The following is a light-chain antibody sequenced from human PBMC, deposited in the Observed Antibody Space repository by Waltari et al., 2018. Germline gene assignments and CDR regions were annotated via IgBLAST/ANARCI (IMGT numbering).Light chain of an antibody. CDR1: SGHSNFA. J-gene: IGLJ2*01. CDR2: LRSDGSH. CDR3: QTWGTGIQV. Sequence: QLVLTQSPSASASLGASVKLTCPLRSGHSNFAIAWHQQQPEKGPRYLMKLRSDGSHSKGDGIPDRFSGSSSGAERYLTISSRQSEDEADYYCQTWGTGIQVFGGGTKLTVL. V-gene: IGLV4-69*01.